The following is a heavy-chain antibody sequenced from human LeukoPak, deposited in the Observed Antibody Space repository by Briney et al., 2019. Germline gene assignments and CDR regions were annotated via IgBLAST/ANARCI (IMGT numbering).Heavy chain of an antibody. CDR1: GGSFSGDY. J-gene: IGHJ4*02. CDR2: INHSGST. D-gene: IGHD2-2*01. CDR3: ARSYAHDY. V-gene: IGHV4-34*01. Sequence: SETLSLTCAVYGGSFSGDYWSWIRQPPGKGLEWIGEINHSGSTNYNPSLRSRVTISVDTSKNQFSLKLSSVTAADTAVYYCARSYAHDYWGQGTLVTVSS.